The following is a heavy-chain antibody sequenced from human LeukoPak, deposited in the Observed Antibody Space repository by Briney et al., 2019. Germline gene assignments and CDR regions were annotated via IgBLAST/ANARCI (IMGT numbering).Heavy chain of an antibody. CDR1: GFTFSSYG. Sequence: GGSLRLSCAASGFTFSSYGMHWVRQAPGKGLEWVAVISYDGSNKYYADSVKGRFTISRDNSKNTLYLQMNSLRAEDTAVYYCAKGPLNYYFDYWGQGTLVTVSS. CDR2: ISYDGSNK. J-gene: IGHJ4*02. V-gene: IGHV3-30*18. CDR3: AKGPLNYYFDY.